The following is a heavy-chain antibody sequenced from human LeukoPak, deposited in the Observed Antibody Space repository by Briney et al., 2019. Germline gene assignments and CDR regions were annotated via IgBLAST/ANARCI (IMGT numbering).Heavy chain of an antibody. CDR2: ISSSGSTI. V-gene: IGHV3-48*03. CDR3: ARAGSGWSPFDY. D-gene: IGHD6-19*01. J-gene: IGHJ4*02. Sequence: GGSLRLSCAASEFTFSSYEMNWVRQAPGKGLEWVSYISSSGSTIYYADSVKGRFTISRDNAKNSLYLQMNSLRAEDTAVYYCARAGSGWSPFDYWGQGTLVTVSS. CDR1: EFTFSSYE.